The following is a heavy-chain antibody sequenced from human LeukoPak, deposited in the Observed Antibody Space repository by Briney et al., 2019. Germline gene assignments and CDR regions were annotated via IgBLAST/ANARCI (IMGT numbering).Heavy chain of an antibody. CDR2: IYYSGST. CDR1: GGSISSYY. V-gene: IGHV4-59*01. CDR3: ARDGVGAADY. Sequence: RSETLYLTCTVFGGSISSYYWSWIRQPPGKGLEWIGYIYYSGSTNYNPSLKSRVTISVDTSKNQFSLKLSSVTAADTAVYYCARDGVGAADYWGQGTLVTVSS. J-gene: IGHJ4*02. D-gene: IGHD1-26*01.